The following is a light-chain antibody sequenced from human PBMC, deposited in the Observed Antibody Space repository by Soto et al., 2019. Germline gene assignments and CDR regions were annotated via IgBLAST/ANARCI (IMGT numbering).Light chain of an antibody. Sequence: QSALTQPASVSGSPGQSITISCTGTSSDVGAYDYVSWYQQHPGKAPKFMLYEVSNRPSGLSNRFSGSKSGNTASLTISGLQAKDEADYYCSSYTTSNTWVFGGGTKLTVL. J-gene: IGLJ3*02. CDR3: SSYTTSNTWV. V-gene: IGLV2-14*01. CDR2: EVS. CDR1: SSDVGAYDY.